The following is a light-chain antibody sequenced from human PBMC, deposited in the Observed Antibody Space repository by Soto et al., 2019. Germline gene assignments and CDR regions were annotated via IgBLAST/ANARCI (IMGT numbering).Light chain of an antibody. CDR3: QQLNTYPWT. V-gene: IGKV1-39*01. Sequence: DIQMTQSLSSLSASVGDRVTITCRASQSISSYLNWYQQKPGKAPKLLIYAASSLQSGVPSRFSGSGSGTDFTLTISSLQPEDFATYCCQQLNTYPWTFGQGTNV. CDR1: QSISSY. CDR2: AAS. J-gene: IGKJ1*01.